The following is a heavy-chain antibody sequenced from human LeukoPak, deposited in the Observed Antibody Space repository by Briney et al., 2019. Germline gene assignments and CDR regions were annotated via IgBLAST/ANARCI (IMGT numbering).Heavy chain of an antibody. Sequence: GGSLRLSCAASGFTFSSYAMSWVPPAPGNGLDWVSAISGSAGGTYYADSVKGRFTISRDNSKNTLYLQMNSLRAEDTAVYYCAKELGYCSSTSCSPFDYWGQGTLVTVSS. V-gene: IGHV3-23*01. CDR1: GFTFSSYA. D-gene: IGHD2-2*01. J-gene: IGHJ4*02. CDR3: AKELGYCSSTSCSPFDY. CDR2: ISGSAGGT.